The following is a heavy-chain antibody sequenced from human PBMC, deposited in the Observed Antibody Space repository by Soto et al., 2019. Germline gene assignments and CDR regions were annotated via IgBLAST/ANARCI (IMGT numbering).Heavy chain of an antibody. Sequence: SETLSLTCTVSGVSIINYYWTWVRQPPGKGLEWIGYIYYTGNTNYNPSLKSRVTISVDTSKNQLSLKLSSVTAADMAVYYCASESTVTDAFDIWGQGTMVSVSS. CDR1: GVSIINYY. J-gene: IGHJ3*02. CDR2: IYYTGNT. CDR3: ASESTVTDAFDI. D-gene: IGHD4-17*01. V-gene: IGHV4-59*01.